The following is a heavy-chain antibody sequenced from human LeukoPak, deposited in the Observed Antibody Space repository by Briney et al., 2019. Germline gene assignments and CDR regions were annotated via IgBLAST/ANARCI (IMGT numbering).Heavy chain of an antibody. V-gene: IGHV3-21*01. CDR1: GFTSSSST. J-gene: IGHJ4*02. Sequence: GGSLRLSCAASGFTSSSSTMNWVRQAPGKGLEWVSSISSTTSHISYADSVKGRFTISRDNAKNSLYLQMNSLRVEDTAVYYCASRSTTDYWGQGTLVTVSS. CDR2: ISSTTSHI. D-gene: IGHD1-14*01. CDR3: ASRSTTDY.